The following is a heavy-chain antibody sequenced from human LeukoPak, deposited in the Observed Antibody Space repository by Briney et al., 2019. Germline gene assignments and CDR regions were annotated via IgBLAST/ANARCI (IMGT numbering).Heavy chain of an antibody. CDR3: ARTGTTYYYDTSARI. CDR2: ISSSSSIL. CDR1: GFSFSSYG. Sequence: PGGSLRLSCAGSGFSFSSYGMNWVRQAPGKGREWVSYISSSSSILYYADSVKGRFTISRDNAKNSLYLQMNSLRAEDTSVYYCARTGTTYYYDTSARIWGQGTMVTVSS. D-gene: IGHD3-22*01. V-gene: IGHV3-48*04. J-gene: IGHJ3*02.